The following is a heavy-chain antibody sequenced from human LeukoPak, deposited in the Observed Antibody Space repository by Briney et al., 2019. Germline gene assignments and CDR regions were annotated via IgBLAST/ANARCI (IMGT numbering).Heavy chain of an antibody. CDR2: ISYDGSNK. V-gene: IGHV3-30*18. Sequence: GGSLRLSCAASGFTFSSYGMHWVRQAPGKGLEWVAVISYDGSNKYYADSVKGRFTISRDNSKNTLYLQMNSLRAEDTAVYYCAKDGKVGATDYWGQGTLVTVSS. CDR3: AKDGKVGATDY. CDR1: GFTFSSYG. J-gene: IGHJ4*02. D-gene: IGHD1-26*01.